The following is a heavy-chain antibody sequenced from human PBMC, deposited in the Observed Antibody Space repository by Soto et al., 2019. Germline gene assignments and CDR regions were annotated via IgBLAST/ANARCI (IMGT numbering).Heavy chain of an antibody. CDR2: IRNKVNSYTT. J-gene: IGHJ1*01. V-gene: IGHV3-72*01. D-gene: IGHD3-9*01. CDR1: GFTFSDHY. CDR3: ARGFDTTKQFFKH. Sequence: VQLVESGGGLVQPGGSLRLSCAASGFTFSDHYMDWVRQAPGTGLEWVGRIRNKVNSYTTEYAASVKGRFTISRDDSKNSLYLQMNSLKTEDTAVYCCARGFDTTKQFFKHWGQGTLVTVSS.